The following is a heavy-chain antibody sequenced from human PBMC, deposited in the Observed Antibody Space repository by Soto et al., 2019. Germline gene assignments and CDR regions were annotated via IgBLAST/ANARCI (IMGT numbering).Heavy chain of an antibody. V-gene: IGHV3-30-3*01. J-gene: IGHJ4*02. CDR2: ISYDGSNK. D-gene: IGHD2-8*01. CDR3: AREDKGVPDY. Sequence: QVQLVESGGGVVQPGRSLRLSCAASGFTFSSYAMHWVRQAPGKGLEWGAVISYDGSNKYYADSVKGRFTISRDNSKNTLYLHMNSLRAEDTAVYYCAREDKGVPDYWGQGTMVTVSS. CDR1: GFTFSSYA.